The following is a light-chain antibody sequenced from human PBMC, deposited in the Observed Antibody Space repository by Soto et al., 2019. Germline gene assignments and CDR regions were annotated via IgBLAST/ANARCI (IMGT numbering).Light chain of an antibody. CDR3: QQYDSSVYT. J-gene: IGKJ2*01. Sequence: DIQITQSPSTLSASVGDRVTITCRASQSISSWLAWYKQKPGKAPKLLIYRASRLGNGVPSRFSGIRSGTAFTLTISSLQTDNFATYSCQQYDSSVYTVGQRTKLEIK. CDR2: RAS. V-gene: IGKV1-5*03. CDR1: QSISSW.